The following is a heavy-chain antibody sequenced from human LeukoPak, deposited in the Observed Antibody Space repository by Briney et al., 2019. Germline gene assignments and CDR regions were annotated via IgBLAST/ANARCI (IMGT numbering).Heavy chain of an antibody. CDR1: GGSINNFY. D-gene: IGHD1-26*01. Sequence: SQTLSLTCTVSGGSINNFYWNWIRQPAGKGLEWIGRIYTSGATNYNPSLKSRVTMSVDTSKTQFFLKLTSVTAADTAVYFCARDPFRSSFDSWGQGTLVTVSS. CDR3: ARDPFRSSFDS. CDR2: IYTSGAT. J-gene: IGHJ4*02. V-gene: IGHV4-4*07.